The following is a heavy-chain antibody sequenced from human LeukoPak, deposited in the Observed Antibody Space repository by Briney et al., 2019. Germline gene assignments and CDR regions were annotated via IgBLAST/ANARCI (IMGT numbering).Heavy chain of an antibody. CDR1: GFTFSSYG. V-gene: IGHV3-33*01. Sequence: GGSLRLSCAASGFTFSSYGFHWVRQAPGKGPEWVALIWYDGSNTDYADSVKGRFTISRDSSTNTVHLQMSSLRAEDTAVYYCARDIGTWPRSYFDYWGQGTLVAVSS. CDR2: IWYDGSNT. J-gene: IGHJ4*02. CDR3: ARDIGTWPRSYFDY. D-gene: IGHD6-6*01.